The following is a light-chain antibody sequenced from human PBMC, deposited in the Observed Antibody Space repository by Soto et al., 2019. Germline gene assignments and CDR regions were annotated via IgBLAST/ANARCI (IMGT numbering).Light chain of an antibody. CDR3: LQYSGSSYP. J-gene: IGKJ2*01. Sequence: DIQMTQSPSTLSASVGDRVTITCRASQFIDRWLAWYQQKPGKAPQYLIFDASSLYGGVPLRFSGSGSGTEFSLTITSLQPDDSATYYCLQYSGSSYPFGQGTKVDIK. CDR1: QFIDRW. CDR2: DAS. V-gene: IGKV1-5*01.